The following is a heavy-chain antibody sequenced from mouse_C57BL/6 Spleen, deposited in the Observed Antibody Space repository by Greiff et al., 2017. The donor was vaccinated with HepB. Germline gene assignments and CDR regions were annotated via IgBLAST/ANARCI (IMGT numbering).Heavy chain of an antibody. J-gene: IGHJ2*01. CDR2: INPNNGGT. D-gene: IGHD1-1*01. CDR1: GYTFTDYN. V-gene: IGHV1-18*01. Sequence: EVKLQESGPELVKPGASVKIPCKASGYTFTDYNMDWVKQSHGKSLEWIGDINPNNGGTIYNQKFKGKATLTVDKSSSTAYMELRSLTSEDTAVYYCARGYYGSSPYYFDYWGQGTTLTVSS. CDR3: ARGYYGSSPYYFDY.